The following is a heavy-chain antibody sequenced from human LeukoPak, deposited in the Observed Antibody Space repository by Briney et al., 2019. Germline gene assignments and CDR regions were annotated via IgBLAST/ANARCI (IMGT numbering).Heavy chain of an antibody. V-gene: IGHV3-23*01. CDR1: GFTFSTSA. D-gene: IGHD1-26*01. Sequence: GGSLRLSCAASGFTFSTSAMTWVRQAPGKGLEWVSGISGSGATDYADSVKGRFTISRDNSKNTLYLQMNSLRAEDTAVYYCARVLSGSYFDYWGQGTLVTVSS. CDR2: ISGSGAT. J-gene: IGHJ4*02. CDR3: ARVLSGSYFDY.